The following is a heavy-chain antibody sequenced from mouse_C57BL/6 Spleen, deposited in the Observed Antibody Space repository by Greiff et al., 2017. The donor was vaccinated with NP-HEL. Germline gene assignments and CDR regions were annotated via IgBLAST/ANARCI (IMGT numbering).Heavy chain of an antibody. V-gene: IGHV1-26*01. CDR1: GYTFTDYY. CDR3: ARLKNSYFDY. J-gene: IGHJ2*01. CDR2: INPNNGGT. Sequence: VQLQQSGPELVKPGASVKISCKASGYTFTDYYMNWVKQSHGKSLEWIGDINPNNGGTSYNQKFKGKATLTVDKSSSTAYMELRSLTSEDSAVYYCARLKNSYFDYWGQGTTLTVSS. D-gene: IGHD1-3*01.